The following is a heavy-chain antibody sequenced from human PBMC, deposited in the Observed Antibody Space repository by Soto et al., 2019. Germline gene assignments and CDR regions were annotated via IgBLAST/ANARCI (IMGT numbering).Heavy chain of an antibody. J-gene: IGHJ4*02. CDR3: ARGVASSD. CDR1: GVTFSSDS. Sequence: QVQLVQSEAEVKKPGSSVKVSCKSSGVTFSSDSISWVRQAPGQGLEWMGGIIPVSRTPTYAQKFQGRVTISADESTRTAYIEVSSLTSEDTAVYYSARGVASSDWGQGTLVTVSS. V-gene: IGHV1-69*01. CDR2: IIPVSRTP. D-gene: IGHD5-12*01.